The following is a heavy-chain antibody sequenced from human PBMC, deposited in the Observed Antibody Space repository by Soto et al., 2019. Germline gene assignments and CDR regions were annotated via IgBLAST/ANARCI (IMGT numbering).Heavy chain of an antibody. CDR1: GGSISSSSYY. J-gene: IGHJ5*02. D-gene: IGHD6-13*01. V-gene: IGHV4-39*01. CDR3: ARQHRHSSSWLLGNWFDP. CDR2: IYYSGST. Sequence: SETLSLTCTVSGGSISSSSYYWGWIRQPPGKGLEWIGSIYYSGSTYYNPSLKSRVTISVDTSKNQFSLKLSSVTAADTAVYYCARQHRHSSSWLLGNWFDPWGQGTLVTVSS.